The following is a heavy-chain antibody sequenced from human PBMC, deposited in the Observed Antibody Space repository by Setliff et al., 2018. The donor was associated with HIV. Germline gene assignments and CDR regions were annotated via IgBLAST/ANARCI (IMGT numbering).Heavy chain of an antibody. D-gene: IGHD3-22*01. J-gene: IGHJ4*02. CDR2: ISAYNGNT. Sequence: ASVKVSCKASGYTFTSYGISWVRQAPGQGLEWMGWISAYNGNTNYAQKLQGRVTMTTDTSTSTAYVELTGLRSDDTAVYYCTTYSSGFTHWGQGTLVTVSS. CDR1: GYTFTSYG. CDR3: TTYSSGFTH. V-gene: IGHV1-18*01.